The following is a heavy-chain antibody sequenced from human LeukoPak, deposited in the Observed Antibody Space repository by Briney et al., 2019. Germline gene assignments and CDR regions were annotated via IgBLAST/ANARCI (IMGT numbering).Heavy chain of an antibody. J-gene: IGHJ4*02. D-gene: IGHD1-26*01. CDR2: IYYSGST. V-gene: IGHV4-39*01. Sequence: SETLSLTCTVSGGSISSSSYYWGWIRQPPGKGLEWIGSIYYSGSTYYKPSLKSRVTISVDTSKNQFSLKLSSVTAADTAVYYCARPGRTGLLHFSYFDYWGQGTLVTVSS. CDR1: GGSISSSSYY. CDR3: ARPGRTGLLHFSYFDY.